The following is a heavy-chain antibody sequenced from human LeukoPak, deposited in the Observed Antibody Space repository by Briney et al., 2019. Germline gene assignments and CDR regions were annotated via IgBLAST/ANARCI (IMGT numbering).Heavy chain of an antibody. V-gene: IGHV4-30-2*01. CDR2: IYHSGST. CDR3: ARGPHYYDSSGYFDY. J-gene: IGHJ4*02. CDR1: GGSISSGGSS. D-gene: IGHD3-22*01. Sequence: PSETLSLTCAVSGGSISSGGSSWSWIRQPPGKGLEWIGYIYHSGSTYYNPSLKSRVTISVDRSKNQFSLKLSSVTAADTAVYYCARGPHYYDSSGYFDYWGQGTLVTVSS.